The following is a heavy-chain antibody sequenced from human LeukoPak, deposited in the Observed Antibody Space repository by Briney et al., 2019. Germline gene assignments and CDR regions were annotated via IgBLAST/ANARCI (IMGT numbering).Heavy chain of an antibody. CDR3: AELGITMIGGV. D-gene: IGHD3-10*02. Sequence: GGSLRLSCAASGFTLSSYAMSWVRQAPGKGLEWVSAISDTGNTYHADSVKGRFTISRDNAKNSLYLQMNSLRAEDTAVYYCAELGITMIGGVWGKGTTVTIS. CDR1: GFTLSSYA. V-gene: IGHV3-23*01. J-gene: IGHJ6*03. CDR2: ISDTGNT.